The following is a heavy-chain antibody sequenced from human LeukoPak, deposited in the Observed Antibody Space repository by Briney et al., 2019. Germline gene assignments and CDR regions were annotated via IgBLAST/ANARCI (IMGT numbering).Heavy chain of an antibody. D-gene: IGHD3-10*01. V-gene: IGHV1-46*01. CDR1: GYTFTSYY. J-gene: IGHJ6*03. CDR2: INPSGGST. CDR3: ARDTPHYGSGSYYYYYYYMDV. Sequence: ASVKVSCKASGYTFTSYYMHWVRQAPGQGLEWMGIINPSGGSTSYAQKFQGRVTMTRDTSTSTVHMELSSLRSEDTAVYYCARDTPHYGSGSYYYYYYYMDVWGKGTTVTVSS.